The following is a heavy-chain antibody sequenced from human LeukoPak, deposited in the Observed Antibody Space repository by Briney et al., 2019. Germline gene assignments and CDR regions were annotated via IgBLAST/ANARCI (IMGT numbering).Heavy chain of an antibody. CDR3: ARAGTYSGYKVFDN. CDR2: IGADGSSE. CDR1: GLTVSSNF. Sequence: PGGSLRLSCAASGLTVSSNFMSWVRQTPGKGLEWIANIGADGSSEYYADSAKGRFTISRDNARNSLFLQMNSLRVEDTAVYFCARAGTYSGYKVFDNWGQGTLVTVSS. J-gene: IGHJ5*02. D-gene: IGHD5-12*01. V-gene: IGHV3-11*01.